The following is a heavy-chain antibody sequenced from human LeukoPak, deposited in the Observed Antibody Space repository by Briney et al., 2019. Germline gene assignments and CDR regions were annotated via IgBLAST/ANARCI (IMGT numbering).Heavy chain of an antibody. D-gene: IGHD5-18*01. CDR3: ARALNTAMED. Sequence: GGSLRLSCAASGFTFSSYAMHWVRQAPGKGPEWVTVISYDGSNKYYADSVKGRFTISRDNSKNTLYLQMNSLRAEDTAVYYCARALNTAMEDWGQGTLVTVSS. V-gene: IGHV3-30-3*01. CDR1: GFTFSSYA. CDR2: ISYDGSNK. J-gene: IGHJ4*02.